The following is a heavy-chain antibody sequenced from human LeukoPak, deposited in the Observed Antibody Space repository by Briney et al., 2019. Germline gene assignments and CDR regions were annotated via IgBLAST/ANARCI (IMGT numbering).Heavy chain of an antibody. Sequence: ASVKVSCKASGYTFTSYDINWVRQATGQGLEWMGWMNPNSGNTGYAQKFQGRVTMTRNTSISTAYMELSSLRSEDTAVYYCAREAVVGATRGHNWFDPWGQGTLVTVSS. D-gene: IGHD1-26*01. V-gene: IGHV1-8*01. CDR1: GYTFTSYD. CDR2: MNPNSGNT. J-gene: IGHJ5*02. CDR3: AREAVVGATRGHNWFDP.